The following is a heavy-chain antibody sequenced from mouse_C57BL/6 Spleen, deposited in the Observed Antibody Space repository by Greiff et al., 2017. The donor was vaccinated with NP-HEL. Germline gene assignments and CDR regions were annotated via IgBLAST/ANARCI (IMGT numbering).Heavy chain of an antibody. CDR2: IWSGGST. V-gene: IGHV2-2*01. Sequence: VKLVESGPGLVQPSQSLSITCTVSGFSLTSYGVHWVRQSPGKGLEWLGVIWSGGSTDYNAAFISRLSISKDNSKSQVFFKMNSLQADDTAIYYCARTGITTVVVDFDVWGTGTTVTVSS. D-gene: IGHD1-1*01. J-gene: IGHJ1*03. CDR1: GFSLTSYG. CDR3: ARTGITTVVVDFDV.